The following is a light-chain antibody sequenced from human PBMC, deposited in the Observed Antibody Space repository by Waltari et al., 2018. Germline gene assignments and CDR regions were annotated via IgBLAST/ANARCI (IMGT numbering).Light chain of an antibody. Sequence: QSALTQPDSVSGSPGQSITISCTETNSDFGGLKYVSWYQHHPGEAPKVIIYDVTNRASGVPNRFSGSKSGNSPSLTIAGLQAEDEADYYCSSYTSSTTGIFGGGTRVTVL. CDR1: NSDFGGLKY. CDR3: SSYTSSTTGI. CDR2: DVT. J-gene: IGLJ2*01. V-gene: IGLV2-14*03.